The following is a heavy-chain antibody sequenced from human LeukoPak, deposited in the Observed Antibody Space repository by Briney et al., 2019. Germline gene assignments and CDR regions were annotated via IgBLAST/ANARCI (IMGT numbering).Heavy chain of an antibody. J-gene: IGHJ6*03. CDR2: IYYSGST. Sequence: SETLSLTCTVSGGSISSYYWSWIRQPPGKGLEWIGYIYYSGSTNYNPSLRSRVTISVDTSKNQFSLKLSSVTAADTAVYYCARIDIAAAGPYYYYYMDVWGKGTTVTVSS. V-gene: IGHV4-59*01. D-gene: IGHD6-13*01. CDR1: GGSISSYY. CDR3: ARIDIAAAGPYYYYYMDV.